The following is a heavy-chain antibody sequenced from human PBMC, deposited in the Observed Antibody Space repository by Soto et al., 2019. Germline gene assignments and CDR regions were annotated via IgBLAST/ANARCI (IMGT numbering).Heavy chain of an antibody. V-gene: IGHV4-39*01. CDR1: GGSISSSSYY. D-gene: IGHD2-15*01. CDR2: ILYSGST. CDR3: ARHLTYCSAGSCYSDFPYYGMDV. J-gene: IGHJ6*02. Sequence: TSETLSLTCTVSGGSISSSSYYWGWIRQPPGKGLEWIGSILYSGSTYYNPSLKSRVTISVDTSKNQFSLKLSSVTAADTAVYYCARHLTYCSAGSCYSDFPYYGMDVWGQGTTVTVSS.